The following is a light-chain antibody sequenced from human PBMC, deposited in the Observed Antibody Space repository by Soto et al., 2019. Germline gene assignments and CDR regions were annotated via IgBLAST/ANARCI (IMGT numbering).Light chain of an antibody. CDR3: QQYNNSTVT. CDR2: GAS. V-gene: IGKV3-15*01. Sequence: EMVMTQSPATLSVSPGARATLSCRASQSVGSDLVWYRQKPGQAPRLFIYGASTRDTGIQARFSGSGSGTEFTLTISSLQSEDFAVYYCQQYNNSTVTFGGGTKVDIK. CDR1: QSVGSD. J-gene: IGKJ4*01.